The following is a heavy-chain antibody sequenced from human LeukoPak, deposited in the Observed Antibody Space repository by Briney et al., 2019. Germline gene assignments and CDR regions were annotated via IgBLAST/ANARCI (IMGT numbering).Heavy chain of an antibody. CDR2: INSDGSSR. Sequence: PGGSLRLSCAASGFTFSSYWMHWVRQAPGKGLVWVSRINSDGSSRSYADSVKGRFTISRDSAKNTLFLQMDSLRAEDTAVYYCVRGTSRRNGFGGDDPYWGQRTQVIVSS. V-gene: IGHV3-74*01. CDR3: VRGTSRRNGFGGDDPY. CDR1: GFTFSSYW. D-gene: IGHD2-21*02. J-gene: IGHJ4*02.